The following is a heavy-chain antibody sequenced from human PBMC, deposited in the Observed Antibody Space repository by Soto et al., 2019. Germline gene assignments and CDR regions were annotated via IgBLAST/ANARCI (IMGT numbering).Heavy chain of an antibody. Sequence: QVQLVESGGGVVQPGRSLRLSCAASGFTFSSYGMHWVRQAPGKGLEWVAVIWYDGSNKYYADSVKGRFTISRDNSKNSLYLQMNSLRADDTAVDYCARGSGQHYFDYWGQGTLVTVSS. CDR1: GFTFSSYG. CDR3: ARGSGQHYFDY. D-gene: IGHD3-3*01. J-gene: IGHJ4*02. CDR2: IWYDGSNK. V-gene: IGHV3-33*01.